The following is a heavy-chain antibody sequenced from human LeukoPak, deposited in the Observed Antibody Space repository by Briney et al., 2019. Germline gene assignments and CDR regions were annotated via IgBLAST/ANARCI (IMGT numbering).Heavy chain of an antibody. CDR3: ASGGSGSSVYYVDY. D-gene: IGHD3-10*01. Sequence: SVKVSCKASGGTFSSYAISWVRQAPGQGLEWMGGIIPIFGTANYAQKFQGRVTITADDSTSTAYMELSSLRSEDTAVYYCASGGSGSSVYYVDYWGQGTLVTASA. V-gene: IGHV1-69*13. J-gene: IGHJ4*02. CDR1: GGTFSSYA. CDR2: IIPIFGTA.